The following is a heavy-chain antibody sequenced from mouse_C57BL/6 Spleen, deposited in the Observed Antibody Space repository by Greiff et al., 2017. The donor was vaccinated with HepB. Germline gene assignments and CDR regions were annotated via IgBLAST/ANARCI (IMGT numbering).Heavy chain of an antibody. CDR1: GYTFTSYW. V-gene: IGHV1-52*01. D-gene: IGHD1-1*01. Sequence: QVQLQQPGAELVRPGSSVKLSCKASGYTFTSYWMHWVKQRPIQGLEWIGNIDPSDSETHYNQKFKDKATLTVDKSSSTAYMQLSSLTSEDSAVYYCARTVVATGYWYFDVWGTGTTVTVSS. CDR2: IDPSDSET. CDR3: ARTVVATGYWYFDV. J-gene: IGHJ1*03.